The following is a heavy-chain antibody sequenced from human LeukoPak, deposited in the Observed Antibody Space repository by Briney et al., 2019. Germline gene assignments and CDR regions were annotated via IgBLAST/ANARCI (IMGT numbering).Heavy chain of an antibody. Sequence: ASVKVSCKASGYTFTSYGISWVRQAPGQGLEWMGWISAYNGDTNYAQKLQGRVTMTTDTSTSTAYMELRSLRSDDTAVYYCARVVGATDYYYYYMDVWGKGTTVTVSS. CDR3: ARVVGATDYYYYYMDV. CDR1: GYTFTSYG. CDR2: ISAYNGDT. J-gene: IGHJ6*03. D-gene: IGHD1-26*01. V-gene: IGHV1-18*01.